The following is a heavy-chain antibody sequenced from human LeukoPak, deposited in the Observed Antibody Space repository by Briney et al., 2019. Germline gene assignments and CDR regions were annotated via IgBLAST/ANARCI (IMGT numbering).Heavy chain of an antibody. Sequence: GGSLRLSCAASGFTFSSYSMNWVRQAPGKGLEWVAVISYDGSNKYYADSVKGRFTISRDNSKNTLYLQMNSLRAEDTAVYYCAKDRVAVKGSYYFDYWGQGTLVTVSS. CDR1: GFTFSSYS. CDR2: ISYDGSNK. D-gene: IGHD6-19*01. J-gene: IGHJ4*02. V-gene: IGHV3-30*18. CDR3: AKDRVAVKGSYYFDY.